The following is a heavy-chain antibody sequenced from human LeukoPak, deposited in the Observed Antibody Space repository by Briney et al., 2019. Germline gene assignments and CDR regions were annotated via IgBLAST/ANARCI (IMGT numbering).Heavy chain of an antibody. Sequence: TGGSLRLSCAASGFTFSSYAMHWVRHAPGKGLEYVSAISSNGGSTYYANSVKGRFTISRDNSKNTLYLQMGSLRAEDMAVYYCAREYQDYTLAYWGQGALVTVSS. V-gene: IGHV3-64*01. CDR3: AREYQDYTLAY. J-gene: IGHJ4*02. CDR2: ISSNGGST. CDR1: GFTFSSYA. D-gene: IGHD4-11*01.